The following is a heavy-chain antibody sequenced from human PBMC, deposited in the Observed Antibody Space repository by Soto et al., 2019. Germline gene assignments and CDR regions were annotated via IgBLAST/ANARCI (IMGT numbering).Heavy chain of an antibody. Sequence: RESLKISCKGSGYSFTNYWIGWVRQMPGKGLEWMGIIYPGDSDTRYSPSFQGQVTISADKSISTAYLQWSSLKASDTAMYYCARAMVRGKNYYGVDVWGQGTTVTVSS. V-gene: IGHV5-51*01. CDR2: IYPGDSDT. D-gene: IGHD3-10*01. CDR3: ARAMVRGKNYYGVDV. CDR1: GYSFTNYW. J-gene: IGHJ6*02.